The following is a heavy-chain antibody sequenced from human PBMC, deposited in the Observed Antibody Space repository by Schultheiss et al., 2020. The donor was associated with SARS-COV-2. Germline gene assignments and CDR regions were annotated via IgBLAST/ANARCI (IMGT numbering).Heavy chain of an antibody. Sequence: SVKVSCKASGYTFTSYGISWVRQAPGQGLEWMGGIIPIFGTANYAQKFQGRVTITADESTSTAYMELSSLRSEDTAVYYCARRYSSSSPYGMDVWGQGTTVTVSS. D-gene: IGHD6-6*01. V-gene: IGHV1-69*13. J-gene: IGHJ6*02. CDR2: IIPIFGTA. CDR1: GYTFTSYG. CDR3: ARRYSSSSPYGMDV.